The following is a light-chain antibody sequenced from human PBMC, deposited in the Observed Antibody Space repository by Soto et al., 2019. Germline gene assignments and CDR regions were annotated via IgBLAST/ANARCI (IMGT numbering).Light chain of an antibody. J-gene: IGLJ2*01. CDR2: GNS. Sequence: QAVVTQPPSVSGAPGQRVTISCTGSSSNIGAGYDVHWYQQLPGTAPKLLIYGNSNRPSEVPDRFSGSKSGTSASLAITGLQAEDEADYYCQSYDSSLSGFVVFGGGTKLTVL. CDR1: SSNIGAGYD. V-gene: IGLV1-40*01. CDR3: QSYDSSLSGFVV.